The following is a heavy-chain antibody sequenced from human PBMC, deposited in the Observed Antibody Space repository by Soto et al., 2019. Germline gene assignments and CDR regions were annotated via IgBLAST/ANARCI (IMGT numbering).Heavy chain of an antibody. CDR1: GGSFSGYY. CDR2: INHSGST. J-gene: IGHJ5*02. Sequence: PSETLSLTCAVYGGSFSGYYWSWIRQPPGKGLEWIGEINHSGSTNYNPSLKSRVTISVDASKNQFSLKLSSVTAADTAVYYCARQGRGPDWFDPWGQGTLVTVSS. D-gene: IGHD3-10*01. CDR3: ARQGRGPDWFDP. V-gene: IGHV4-34*01.